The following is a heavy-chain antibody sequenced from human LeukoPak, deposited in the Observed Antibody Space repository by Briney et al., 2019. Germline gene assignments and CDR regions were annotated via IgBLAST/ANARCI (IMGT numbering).Heavy chain of an antibody. CDR1: GFTFSSHS. J-gene: IGHJ4*02. CDR3: ARAAYYYED. Sequence: GGSLRLSCAASGFTFSSHSMNWVRQAPGKGLEWVSYISSSSSTIYYADSVKGRFTISRDNAKNSLYLQMNSLRAEDTAVYYCARAAYYYEDWGQGTLVTVSS. V-gene: IGHV3-48*01. CDR2: ISSSSSTI. D-gene: IGHD3-22*01.